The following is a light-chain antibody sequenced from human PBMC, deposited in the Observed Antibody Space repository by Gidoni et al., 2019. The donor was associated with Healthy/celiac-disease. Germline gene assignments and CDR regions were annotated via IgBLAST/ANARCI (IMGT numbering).Light chain of an antibody. CDR3: QAWDSSTYVV. CDR1: KLGDKY. CDR2: QDS. J-gene: IGLJ2*01. Sequence: SYELSQPPSLSVSPGQTASITCSGDKLGDKYACWYQQKPGQYPVLVIYQDSKRPSGIPERFSGSNSGNTATLTISGTQAMDEADYYCQAWDSSTYVVFGGGTKLTVL. V-gene: IGLV3-1*01.